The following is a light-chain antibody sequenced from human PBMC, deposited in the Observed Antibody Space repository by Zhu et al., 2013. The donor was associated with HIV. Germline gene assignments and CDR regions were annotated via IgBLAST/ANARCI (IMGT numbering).Light chain of an antibody. CDR1: SGSFASNY. CDR2: ENN. V-gene: IGLV6-57*02. J-gene: IGLJ3*02. Sequence: NFMLTQPHSVSESPGKTVTISCTGSSGSFASNYVQWYQQRPGSAPTPVMFENNQRPSGVPDRFSGSIDSSSKSASLTISGLKTEDEADYYCQSYDSANRWVFGGGTKLTVL. CDR3: QSYDSANRWV.